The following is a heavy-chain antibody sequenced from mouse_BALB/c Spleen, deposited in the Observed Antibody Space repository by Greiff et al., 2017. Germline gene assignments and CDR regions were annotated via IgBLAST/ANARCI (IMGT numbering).Heavy chain of an antibody. CDR2: ISSGGST. V-gene: IGHV5-6-5*01. Sequence: EVNVVESGGGLVKPGGSLKLSCAASGFTFSSYAMSWVRQTPEKRLEWVASISSGGSTYYPDSVKGRFTISRDNARNILYLQMSSLRSEDTAMYYCARDGNYFDYWGQGTTLTVSS. D-gene: IGHD2-1*01. CDR3: ARDGNYFDY. CDR1: GFTFSSYA. J-gene: IGHJ2*01.